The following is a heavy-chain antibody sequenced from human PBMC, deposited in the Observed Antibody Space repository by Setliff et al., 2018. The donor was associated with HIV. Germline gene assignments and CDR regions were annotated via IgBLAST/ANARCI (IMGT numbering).Heavy chain of an antibody. D-gene: IGHD2-2*01. V-gene: IGHV3-30*04. CDR3: AREVACASCYHAFDI. CDR1: RFTFTSYS. J-gene: IGHJ3*02. Sequence: PGGSLRLSCTASRFTFTSYSMHWVRQAPGKGLEWVAVISHDGSIKYYADSVKGRFTISRDNSKNTLYLQMNSLRIEDTALYYCAREVACASCYHAFDIWGQGTLVTVSS. CDR2: ISHDGSIK.